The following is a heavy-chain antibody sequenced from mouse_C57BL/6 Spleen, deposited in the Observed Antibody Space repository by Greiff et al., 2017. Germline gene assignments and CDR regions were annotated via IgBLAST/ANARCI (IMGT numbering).Heavy chain of an antibody. V-gene: IGHV1-82*01. CDR2: ILPGDGGT. D-gene: IGHD1-1*01. Sequence: QVQLQQSGPELVKPGASVKISCKASGYAFSSSWMNWVKQRPGKGLEWIGRILPGDGGTNYNGKFKGKATLTADKSSSTAYMQLSSLTSEDSAIYFCARDYYGSLAYWGQGTLVTVSA. CDR3: ARDYYGSLAY. J-gene: IGHJ3*01. CDR1: GYAFSSSW.